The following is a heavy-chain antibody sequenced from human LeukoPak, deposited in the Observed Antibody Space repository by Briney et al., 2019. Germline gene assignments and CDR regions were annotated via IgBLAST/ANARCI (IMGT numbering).Heavy chain of an antibody. CDR3: ARWPLAPVTYYDFWSGSVPPLYYFDY. Sequence: ASVKVSCKASGYTFTSYGISWVRQAPGQGLEWMGWISAYNGNTNYAQKLQGRVTMTTDTSTSTAYMELRSLRSDDTAVYYCARWPLAPVTYYDFWSGSVPPLYYFDYWGQGTLVTASS. J-gene: IGHJ4*02. D-gene: IGHD3-3*01. CDR2: ISAYNGNT. CDR1: GYTFTSYG. V-gene: IGHV1-18*01.